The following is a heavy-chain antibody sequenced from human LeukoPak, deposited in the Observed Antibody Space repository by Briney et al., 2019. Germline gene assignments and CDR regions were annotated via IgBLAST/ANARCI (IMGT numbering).Heavy chain of an antibody. CDR2: IIPILGIA. V-gene: IGHV1-69*04. CDR1: GYTFTSYG. CDR3: AREIMVRGVIIGYFDY. J-gene: IGHJ4*02. D-gene: IGHD3-10*01. Sequence: SVKVSCKASGYTFTSYGISWVRQAPGQGLEWMGRIIPILGIANYAQKFQGRVTITADKSTSTAYMELSSLRSEDTAVYYCAREIMVRGVIIGYFDYWGQGTLVTVSS.